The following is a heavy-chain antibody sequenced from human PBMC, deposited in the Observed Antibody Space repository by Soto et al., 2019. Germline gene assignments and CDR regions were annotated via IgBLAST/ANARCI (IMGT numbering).Heavy chain of an antibody. CDR1: GYTFTSYY. CDR2: INPSGGST. V-gene: IGHV1-46*01. Sequence: ASVKVSCKASGYTFTSYYMHWVRQAPGQGLEWMGIINPSGGSTSYAQKFQGRVTMTRDTSKNQFSLKLSSVTAADTAVYYCARAWGGYFDYWGQGTLVTVSS. D-gene: IGHD3-16*01. CDR3: ARAWGGYFDY. J-gene: IGHJ4*02.